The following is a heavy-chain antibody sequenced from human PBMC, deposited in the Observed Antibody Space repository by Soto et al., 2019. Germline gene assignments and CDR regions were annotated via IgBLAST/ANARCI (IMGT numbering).Heavy chain of an antibody. CDR1: GYTFVNYW. J-gene: IGHJ5*02. Sequence: GESLKISCKASGYTFVNYWIVWVRQMPGKGLEWMGIIYPSDSRTKYSPSFQGQVTMSADKSISTAYLQWDSLEASDTAIYYCARGNVANWFDPWGQGTLVTSPQ. V-gene: IGHV5-51*01. CDR2: IYPSDSRT. CDR3: ARGNVANWFDP.